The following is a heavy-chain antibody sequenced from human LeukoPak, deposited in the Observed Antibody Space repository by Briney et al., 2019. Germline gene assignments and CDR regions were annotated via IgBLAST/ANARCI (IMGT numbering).Heavy chain of an antibody. D-gene: IGHD3-10*02. Sequence: GGSLRLSCAASGFTFSNYGMSWVRQAPGKGLEWVSTISGSGGSTYYADSVKGRFTISRDNAKNSLYLQMNSLRAEDTAVYYCAELGITMIGGVWGKGTTVTISS. V-gene: IGHV3-23*01. CDR1: GFTFSNYG. CDR3: AELGITMIGGV. J-gene: IGHJ6*04. CDR2: ISGSGGST.